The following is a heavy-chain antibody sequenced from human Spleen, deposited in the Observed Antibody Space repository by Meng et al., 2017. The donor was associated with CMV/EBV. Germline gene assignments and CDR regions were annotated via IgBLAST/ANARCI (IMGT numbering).Heavy chain of an antibody. CDR2: INPSTGAT. Sequence: SRYTFNTLYIHWVRQAPAQSLEWMGWINPSTGATNYAHKFQGRVTMTRDTSINTAYLDLRRLTPDDTAVYYCARPSLRVLGWSALLDYWGQGSLVTVSS. D-gene: IGHD2-15*01. J-gene: IGHJ4*02. V-gene: IGHV1-2*02. CDR1: RYTFNTLY. CDR3: ARPSLRVLGWSALLDY.